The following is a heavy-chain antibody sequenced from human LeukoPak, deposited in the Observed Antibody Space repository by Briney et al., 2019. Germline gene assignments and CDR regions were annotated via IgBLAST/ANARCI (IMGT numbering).Heavy chain of an antibody. D-gene: IGHD3-16*01. CDR3: ARPVVLGAYLRGAYYFDS. Sequence: PGGSLRLSCAASGFTFTNYGMHWVRQAPGKGLEWVAVISYDGSYRYHADSVKGRFTISRDNSKNTLYLQMNSLRVEDTAVYYCARPVVLGAYLRGAYYFDSWGQGTLVTVSS. CDR1: GFTFTNYG. J-gene: IGHJ4*02. CDR2: ISYDGSYR. V-gene: IGHV3-30*03.